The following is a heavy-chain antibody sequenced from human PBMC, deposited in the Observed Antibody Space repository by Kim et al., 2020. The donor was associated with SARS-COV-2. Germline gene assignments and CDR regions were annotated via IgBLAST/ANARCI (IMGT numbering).Heavy chain of an antibody. Sequence: SVKVPCKASGGTFSSYAISWVRQAPGQGLEWMGGIIPIFGTANYAQKFQGRVTITADESTSTAYMELSSLRSEDTAVYYCARDRGSYKLPDAFDIWGQGTMVTVSS. CDR1: GGTFSSYA. J-gene: IGHJ3*02. CDR3: ARDRGSYKLPDAFDI. D-gene: IGHD3-16*01. CDR2: IIPIFGTA. V-gene: IGHV1-69*13.